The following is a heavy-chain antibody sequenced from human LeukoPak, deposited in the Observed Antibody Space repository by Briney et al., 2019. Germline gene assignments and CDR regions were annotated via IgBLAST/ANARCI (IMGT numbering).Heavy chain of an antibody. CDR2: IKQDGSEK. CDR3: ARDQDYYDSSGYYLFFDY. J-gene: IGHJ4*02. D-gene: IGHD3-22*01. V-gene: IGHV3-7*01. CDR1: QFTFSRHT. Sequence: PGGSLRLSCAASQFTFSRHTMHWVRQAPGKGLEWVANIKQDGSEKYYVDSVKGRFTISRDNAKKSLYLQMNSLRAEDTAVYYCARDQDYYDSSGYYLFFDYWGQGTLVTVSS.